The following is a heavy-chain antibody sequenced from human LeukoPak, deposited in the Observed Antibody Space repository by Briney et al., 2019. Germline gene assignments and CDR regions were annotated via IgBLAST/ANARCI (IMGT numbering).Heavy chain of an antibody. Sequence: SETLSLTCTVSGGSISSYYWSWIRQPPGKGLEWIGYIYYSGSTNYNPSLKSRVTISVDTSKNQFSLKLSSVTAADTAVYYCAATYYDILTGYYGRHPPAAFDIWGQGTMVTVSS. CDR1: GGSISSYY. V-gene: IGHV4-59*08. CDR2: IYYSGST. D-gene: IGHD3-9*01. J-gene: IGHJ3*02. CDR3: AATYYDILTGYYGRHPPAAFDI.